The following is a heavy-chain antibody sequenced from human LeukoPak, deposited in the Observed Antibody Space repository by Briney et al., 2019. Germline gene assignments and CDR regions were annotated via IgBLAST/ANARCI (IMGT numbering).Heavy chain of an antibody. Sequence: PGRSLRLSCAASGFTFSSYGMHRVRQAPGKGLEWVAVISYDGSNKYYADSVKGRFTISRDKSKNTLYLQMNGLRAEDTAIYYCAKARGPTTVTPFDYWGQGTLVTVSS. CDR3: AKARGPTTVTPFDY. J-gene: IGHJ4*02. CDR1: GFTFSSYG. D-gene: IGHD4-17*01. CDR2: ISYDGSNK. V-gene: IGHV3-30*18.